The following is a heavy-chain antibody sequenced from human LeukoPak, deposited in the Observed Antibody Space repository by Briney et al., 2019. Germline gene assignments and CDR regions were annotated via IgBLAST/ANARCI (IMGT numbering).Heavy chain of an antibody. CDR2: ISGSGGST. J-gene: IGHJ4*02. Sequence: GGSLRLSCAASGFTFSSYSMNWVRQPPGKGLQWVSAISGSGGSTYSADSVKGRFTNSRDNSKNTLYLQMNSLRAEDTAVYYCANEGQYYFDYWGQGTLVTVSS. CDR1: GFTFSSYS. CDR3: ANEGQYYFDY. V-gene: IGHV3-23*01.